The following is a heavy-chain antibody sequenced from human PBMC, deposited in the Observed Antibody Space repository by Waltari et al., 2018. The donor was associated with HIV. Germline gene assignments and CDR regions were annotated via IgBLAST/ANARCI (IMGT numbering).Heavy chain of an antibody. D-gene: IGHD3-22*01. CDR1: GGTFSSYA. CDR3: ARDPKKYYYDSSGYYTPGYYYGMDV. V-gene: IGHV1-69*06. CDR2: IIPIFGTA. Sequence: QVQLVQSGAEVKKPGSSVKVSCKASGGTFSSYAISWVRQAPGQGLEWMGGIIPIFGTANYAQKFQGRVTITAEKSTSTAYMELSSLRSEDTAVYYCARDPKKYYYDSSGYYTPGYYYGMDVWGQGTTVTVSS. J-gene: IGHJ6*02.